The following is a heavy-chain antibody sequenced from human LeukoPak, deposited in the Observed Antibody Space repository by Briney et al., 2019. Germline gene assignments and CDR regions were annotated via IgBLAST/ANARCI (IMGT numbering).Heavy chain of an antibody. D-gene: IGHD3-10*01. CDR1: GGSISSYY. Sequence: SETLSLTCTVSGGSISSYYWSWIRQPPGKGLEWIGYIYYSGSTNYNPSLKSRVTISVDTSKNQFSLKLSSVTAADTAVYYCARGTYYNGSGSYYKETYYYYYYYMDVWGKGTTVTISS. J-gene: IGHJ6*03. V-gene: IGHV4-59*01. CDR2: IYYSGST. CDR3: ARGTYYNGSGSYYKETYYYYYYYMDV.